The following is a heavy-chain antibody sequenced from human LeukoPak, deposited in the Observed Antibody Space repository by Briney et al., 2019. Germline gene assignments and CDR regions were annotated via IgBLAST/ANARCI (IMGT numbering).Heavy chain of an antibody. D-gene: IGHD3-9*01. J-gene: IGHJ5*02. CDR3: ARTSVLRYFDWLPNWFDP. CDR1: CYTFSSYG. V-gene: IGHV1-18*01. CDR2: ISAYNGNT. Sequence: ASVKVSCKASCYTFSSYGLSWVRQAPGQGLEWMGWISAYNGNTNYAQKLQGRVTMTTDTSTSTAYMELSRLRSDDTAVYYCARTSVLRYFDWLPNWFDPWGQGTLVTVSS.